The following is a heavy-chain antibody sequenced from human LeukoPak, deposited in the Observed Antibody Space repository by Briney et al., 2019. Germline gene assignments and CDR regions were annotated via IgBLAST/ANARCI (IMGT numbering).Heavy chain of an antibody. D-gene: IGHD3-10*01. CDR1: GFTFSSYS. J-gene: IGHJ4*02. CDR3: ARSEVVRGVIIRPMDY. CDR2: ISSSSYI. Sequence: GGSLRLSCAASGFTFSSYSMNWVRQAPGKGLEWVSSISSSSYIYYADSVKGRFTISRDNAKNSLYLQMNSLRAEDTAVYYCARSEVVRGVIIRPMDYWGQGTLVTVSS. V-gene: IGHV3-21*01.